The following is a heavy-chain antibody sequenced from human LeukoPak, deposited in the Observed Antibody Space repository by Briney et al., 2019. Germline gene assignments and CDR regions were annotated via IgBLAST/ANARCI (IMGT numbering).Heavy chain of an antibody. J-gene: IGHJ4*02. V-gene: IGHV3-23*01. Sequence: GGSLRLSCAASGFTFSSSAMSWVRHPPAKGLEWVSAIGGSGGSTYYADCVKGRFTISRDNSKNTLYLQMSSLRAEDTAVYYCAKGHGKGFDYWGQGTLVTVSS. CDR1: GFTFSSSA. CDR2: IGGSGGST. D-gene: IGHD1-14*01. CDR3: AKGHGKGFDY.